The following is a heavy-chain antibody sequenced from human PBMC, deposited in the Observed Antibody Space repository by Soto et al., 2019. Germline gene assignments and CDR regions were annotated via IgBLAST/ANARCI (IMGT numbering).Heavy chain of an antibody. D-gene: IGHD4-4*01. CDR2: ISRSHSAI. V-gene: IGHV3-48*02. Sequence: GVLRLSCLAPGFSLSNSGMFWVRQAPGKGLEWISYISRSHSAIYYADSVKGRFTMSRDNAKNSIFLQMNSLTDEDRAVYYCATEGPNSYIPHYIKTWGQGVPVTVSS. CDR3: ATEGPNSYIPHYIKT. CDR1: GFSLSNSG. J-gene: IGHJ5*02.